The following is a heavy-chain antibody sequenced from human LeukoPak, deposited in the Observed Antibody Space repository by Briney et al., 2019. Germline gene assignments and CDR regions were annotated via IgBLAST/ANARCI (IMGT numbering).Heavy chain of an antibody. D-gene: IGHD3-10*01. J-gene: IGHJ4*02. V-gene: IGHV4-34*01. CDR3: ARGRITMVRGVIITNTDY. CDR2: INHSGST. Sequence: SETLSLTCAVYGGSFSGYYWSWIRQPPGKGLEWIGEINHSGSTNYNPSLKSRVTISVDTSKIQFSLKLSSVTAADTAVYYCARGRITMVRGVIITNTDYWGQGTLVTVSS. CDR1: GGSFSGYY.